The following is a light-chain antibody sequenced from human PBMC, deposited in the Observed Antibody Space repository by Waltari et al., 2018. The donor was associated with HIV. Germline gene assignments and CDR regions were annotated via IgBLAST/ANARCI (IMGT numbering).Light chain of an antibody. CDR1: SSAVAGYNY. J-gene: IGLJ2*01. CDR3: SSYTSSSTLV. Sequence: QSALTQPASVSGSPGQSITISCTGTSSAVAGYNYVSCYQQYAGKAPKLMIYDVSNRPSGVSNRFSGSKSGNTASLTISGLQAEDEADYYCSSYTSSSTLVFGGGTKLTVL. CDR2: DVS. V-gene: IGLV2-14*01.